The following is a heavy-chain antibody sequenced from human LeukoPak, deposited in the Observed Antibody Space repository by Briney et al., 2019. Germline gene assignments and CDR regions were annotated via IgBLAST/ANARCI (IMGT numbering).Heavy chain of an antibody. CDR1: GFTFSNNY. Sequence: GGSLRLSCAASGFTFSNNYMSWVRQTPGKGLEWVSVIYVGGSAYYADSVKGRFTISGDSSKNTLYLQMNSLRAEDTAVYYCARLKIDGTHFDYWGQGTLVTVSS. V-gene: IGHV3-53*01. CDR2: IYVGGSA. D-gene: IGHD3-9*01. J-gene: IGHJ4*02. CDR3: ARLKIDGTHFDY.